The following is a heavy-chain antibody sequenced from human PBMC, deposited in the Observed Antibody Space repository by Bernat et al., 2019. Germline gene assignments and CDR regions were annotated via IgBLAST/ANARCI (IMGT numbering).Heavy chain of an antibody. Sequence: EVQLVESGGGLVKPGGSLRLSCAASGFTFSSYSMNWVRQAPGKGLEWVSSISSSSSYIYYADSVKGRFTISRDNATNSLYLQMNSLRAEDTAVYYCARAGSSWYLGDYWGQGTLFTVSS. CDR3: ARAGSSWYLGDY. CDR1: GFTFSSYS. D-gene: IGHD6-13*01. V-gene: IGHV3-21*01. CDR2: ISSSSSYI. J-gene: IGHJ4*02.